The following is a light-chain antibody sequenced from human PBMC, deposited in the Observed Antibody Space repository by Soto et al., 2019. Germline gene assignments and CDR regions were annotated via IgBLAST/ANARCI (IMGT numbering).Light chain of an antibody. CDR1: QDINKY. J-gene: IGKJ4*01. Sequence: IQMTQSPSSLSASEGDRVTITCRASQDINKYLAWYQQIPGKAPKLLIFAASTLQSGVPSRFSASGSGTDFTLTVGGLQPEDAATYYCQQTKGFPLTFGGGTKVDIK. V-gene: IGKV1-12*01. CDR3: QQTKGFPLT. CDR2: AAS.